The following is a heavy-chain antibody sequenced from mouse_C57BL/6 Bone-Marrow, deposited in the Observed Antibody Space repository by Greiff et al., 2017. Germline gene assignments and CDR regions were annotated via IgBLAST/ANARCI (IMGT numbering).Heavy chain of an antibody. Sequence: EVHLVESGAELVRPGASVKLSCTASGFNIKDDYMHWVKQRPEQGLEWIGWIDPENGDTEYASKFQGKATRTADTSSNTAYLQLSSLTSEDTAVYYCTTFYYTEDFDVWGTGTTVTVSS. J-gene: IGHJ1*03. D-gene: IGHD1-1*01. CDR3: TTFYYTEDFDV. CDR1: GFNIKDDY. V-gene: IGHV14-4*01. CDR2: IDPENGDT.